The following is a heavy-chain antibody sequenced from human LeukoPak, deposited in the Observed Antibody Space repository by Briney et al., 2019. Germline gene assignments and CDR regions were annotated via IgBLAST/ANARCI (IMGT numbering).Heavy chain of an antibody. J-gene: IGHJ4*02. Sequence: PGGSLRLSCAASGFTFSSYEMNWVRQAPGKGLEWVSYISSSGSTIYYADSVKGRFTISRDNSKNTLYLQMNSLRAEDTAVYYCAKQQQPLYFDYWGQGTLVTVSS. CDR2: ISSSGSTI. CDR3: AKQQQPLYFDY. D-gene: IGHD6-13*01. V-gene: IGHV3-48*03. CDR1: GFTFSSYE.